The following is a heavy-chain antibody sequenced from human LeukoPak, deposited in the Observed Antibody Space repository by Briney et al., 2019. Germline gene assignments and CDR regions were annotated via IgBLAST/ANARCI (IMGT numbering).Heavy chain of an antibody. V-gene: IGHV4-59*01. CDR3: AREYCSSTSCYPYYFDY. Sequence: SETLSLTCTVSGGSISSYYWSWIRQPPGKGLEWIGYIYCSGSTNYNPSLKSRVTISVDTSKNQFSLKLSSVTAADTAVYYCAREYCSSTSCYPYYFDYWGQGTLVTVSS. J-gene: IGHJ4*02. D-gene: IGHD2-2*01. CDR1: GGSISSYY. CDR2: IYCSGST.